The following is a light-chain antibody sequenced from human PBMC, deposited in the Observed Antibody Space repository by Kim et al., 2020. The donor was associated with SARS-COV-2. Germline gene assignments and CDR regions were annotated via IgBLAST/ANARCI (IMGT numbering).Light chain of an antibody. CDR2: AAA. Sequence: ASVGDAISITCRASQNINDRLAWYQQKPGKDAKVLIYAAASLQSGVPSRFSGSGSGIDFTLTVSSLQPEDSATYYCQQAKSCPITFGRGTRLEIK. CDR3: QQAKSCPIT. V-gene: IGKV1-12*01. CDR1: QNINDR. J-gene: IGKJ5*01.